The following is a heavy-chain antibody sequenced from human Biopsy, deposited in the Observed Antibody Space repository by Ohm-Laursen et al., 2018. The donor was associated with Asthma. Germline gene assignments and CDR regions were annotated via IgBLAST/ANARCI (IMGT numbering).Heavy chain of an antibody. D-gene: IGHD7-27*01. CDR2: ISYTGNT. J-gene: IGHJ4*02. CDR3: ARHWNWGSFFDF. V-gene: IGHV4-39*01. CDR1: GCSLSSSSYD. Sequence: SDTLSLTCPVSGCSLSSSSYDWGWIRQPPGRGLGWVGSISYTGNTSYNTSLKSRVTISVNTSKNQFSLNLNSVTAADTALYYCARHWNWGSFFDFWGQGSLVTVSS.